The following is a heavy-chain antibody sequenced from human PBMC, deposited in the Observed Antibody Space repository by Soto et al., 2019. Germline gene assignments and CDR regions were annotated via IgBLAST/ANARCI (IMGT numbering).Heavy chain of an antibody. V-gene: IGHV4-59*08. J-gene: IGHJ4*02. CDR2: IYYSGST. CDR3: ARHNFRWLLPVEIDY. CDR1: GGSISSYY. D-gene: IGHD6-19*01. Sequence: SETLSLTCTVSGGSISSYYWSWIRQPPGKGLEWIGYIYYSGSTNYNPSLKSRVTISVDTSKNQFSLKLSSVTAADTAVYYCARHNFRWLLPVEIDYWGQGTLVTVSS.